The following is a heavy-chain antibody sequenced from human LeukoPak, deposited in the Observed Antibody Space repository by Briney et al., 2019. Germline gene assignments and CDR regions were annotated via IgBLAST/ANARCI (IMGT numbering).Heavy chain of an antibody. CDR3: ARETSGSYYGQQYYYYYMDV. V-gene: IGHV3-7*01. CDR2: IKQDGSEK. D-gene: IGHD1-26*01. CDR1: GSTFSSYW. J-gene: IGHJ6*03. Sequence: GGSLRLSCAASGSTFSSYWMSWVRQAPGKGLEWVANIKQDGSEKYYVDSVKGRFTISRDNAKNSLYLQMNSLRAEDTAVYYCARETSGSYYGQQYYYYYMDVWGKGTTVTVSS.